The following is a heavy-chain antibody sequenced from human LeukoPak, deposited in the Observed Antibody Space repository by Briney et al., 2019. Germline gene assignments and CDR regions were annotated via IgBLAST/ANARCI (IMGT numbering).Heavy chain of an antibody. CDR2: ISSSSSYI. CDR3: AKNSNYYYMDV. CDR1: GFTFSSYS. V-gene: IGHV3-21*04. J-gene: IGHJ6*03. D-gene: IGHD4-23*01. Sequence: GGSLRLSCAASGFTFSSYSMNWVRQAPGKGLEWVSSISSSSSYIYYADSVKGRFTISRDNAKNTLYLQMNSLRAEDTAVYYCAKNSNYYYMDVWGKGTTVTVSS.